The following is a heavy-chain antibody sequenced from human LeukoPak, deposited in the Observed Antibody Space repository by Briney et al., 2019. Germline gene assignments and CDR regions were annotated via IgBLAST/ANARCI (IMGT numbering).Heavy chain of an antibody. D-gene: IGHD2-15*01. V-gene: IGHV3-33*01. Sequence: GGSLRLSCAASGFIFSSYGMHWVRRAPGKGLEWGALIWYDGTNEYYTDSVKGRFTISRANSKNTLYLQMNSLRAEDTAVYYCARVPYCSGGRCSSWIDHWGQGTLVTVSS. CDR1: GFIFSSYG. CDR2: IWYDGTNE. J-gene: IGHJ4*02. CDR3: ARVPYCSGGRCSSWIDH.